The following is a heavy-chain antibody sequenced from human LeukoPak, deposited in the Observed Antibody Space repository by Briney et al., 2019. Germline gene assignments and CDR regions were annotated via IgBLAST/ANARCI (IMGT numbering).Heavy chain of an antibody. V-gene: IGHV3-30-3*01. CDR1: GFTFSSYA. CDR3: AREGSGYYFDY. CDR2: ISYDGSNK. J-gene: IGHJ4*02. Sequence: PGRSLRLSCAASGFTFSSYAMHWVRQAPGKGLEWVAVISYDGSNKYYADSVKGRFTISRDNSKNTLYLQMNSLRAEDTAVYYCAREGSGYYFDYWGQGTLVTVPS. D-gene: IGHD6-19*01.